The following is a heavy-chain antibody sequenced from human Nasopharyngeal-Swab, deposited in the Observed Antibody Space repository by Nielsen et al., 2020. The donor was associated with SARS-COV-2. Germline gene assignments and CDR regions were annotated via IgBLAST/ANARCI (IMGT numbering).Heavy chain of an antibody. CDR2: IWYDGSNK. V-gene: IGHV3-33*01. CDR3: ARTFNLRGIAEAGNVGDL. J-gene: IGHJ3*01. D-gene: IGHD6-19*01. CDR1: GFVFSNHG. Sequence: GESLKISCVASGFVFSNHGMHWVRQAPGKGLEWVALIWYDGSNKNYADSVKGRFTISRDDSKNPGYLQMNSLRAEDTAVYYCARTFNLRGIAEAGNVGDLWGLGTMVIVSS.